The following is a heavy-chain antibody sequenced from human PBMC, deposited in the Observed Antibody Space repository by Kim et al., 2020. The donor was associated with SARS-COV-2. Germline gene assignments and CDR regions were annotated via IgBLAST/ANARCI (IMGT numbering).Heavy chain of an antibody. Sequence: SGTLSLTCAVSGGSISSGGYSWSWIRQPPGKGLEWIGYIYHSGSTYYNPSLKSRVTISVDRSKSQFSLKLSSVTAADTAVYYCARGLTGSGNNWFDPWGQGTLVTVSS. CDR3: ARGLTGSGNNWFDP. V-gene: IGHV4-30-2*01. J-gene: IGHJ5*02. CDR2: IYHSGST. CDR1: GGSISSGGYS. D-gene: IGHD2-8*02.